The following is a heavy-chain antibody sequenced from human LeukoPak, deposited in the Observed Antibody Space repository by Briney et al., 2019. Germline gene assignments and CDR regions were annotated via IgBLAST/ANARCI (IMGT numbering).Heavy chain of an antibody. V-gene: IGHV1-18*01. J-gene: IGHJ4*02. Sequence: ASVKVSCKASGYTFTSYGISWVRQAPGQGLEWMGWISVYNGNTNYAQKLQGRVTMTTDTSTSTAYMELRGLRSDDTAIYYCARDQVAAAGPYYFENWGQGTRVTVSS. D-gene: IGHD6-13*01. CDR1: GYTFTSYG. CDR3: ARDQVAAAGPYYFEN. CDR2: ISVYNGNT.